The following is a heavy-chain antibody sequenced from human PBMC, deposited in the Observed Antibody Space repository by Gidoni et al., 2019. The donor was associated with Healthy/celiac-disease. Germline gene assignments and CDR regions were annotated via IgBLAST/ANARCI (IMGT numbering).Heavy chain of an antibody. CDR1: GGTFSSYA. CDR2: IIPILGIA. D-gene: IGHD2-15*01. J-gene: IGHJ6*03. Sequence: QVQLVQSGAEVKKPGSSVKVSCKASGGTFSSYAISWVRQAPGQGLEWMGRIIPILGIANYAQKFQGRVTITADKSTSTAYMELSSLRSEDTAVYYCARGNCSGGSCFYYYYYMDVWGKGTTVTVSS. CDR3: ARGNCSGGSCFYYYYYMDV. V-gene: IGHV1-69*04.